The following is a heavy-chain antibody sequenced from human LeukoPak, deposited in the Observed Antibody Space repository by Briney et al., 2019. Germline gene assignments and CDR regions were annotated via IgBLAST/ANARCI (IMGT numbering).Heavy chain of an antibody. V-gene: IGHV3-13*01. CDR2: IGTAGDT. J-gene: IGHJ2*01. CDR1: GFTFRSYD. D-gene: IGHD2-21*02. CDR3: ARAYCGGDCYSGWYFDL. Sequence: GGSLKLSCAASGFTFRSYDMHWVRQATGKGLEWVSAIGTAGDTYYPGSVKGRFTISRENAKNSLYLQMNSLKAGDTAVYYCARAYCGGDCYSGWYFDLWGRGTLVTVSS.